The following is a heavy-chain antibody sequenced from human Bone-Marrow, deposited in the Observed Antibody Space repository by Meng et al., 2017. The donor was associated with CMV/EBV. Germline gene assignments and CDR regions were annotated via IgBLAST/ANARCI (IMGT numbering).Heavy chain of an antibody. CDR2: IYYSGST. CDR3: ARRSGAALAAPGP. V-gene: IGHV4-39*01. Sequence: TFSGGSISSSSYYWGWIRQPPGKGLEWIGSIYYSGSTYYNPSLKSRVTISVDTSKNQFSLKLSSVTAADTAVYYCARRSGAALAAPGPWGQGTLVTVSS. D-gene: IGHD3-10*01. CDR1: GGSISSSSYY. J-gene: IGHJ5*02.